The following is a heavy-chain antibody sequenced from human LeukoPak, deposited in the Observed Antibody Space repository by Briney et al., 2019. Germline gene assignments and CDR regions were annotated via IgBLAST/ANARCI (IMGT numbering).Heavy chain of an antibody. V-gene: IGHV3-23*01. D-gene: IGHD2-21*02. CDR1: GFTFSSYA. Sequence: GGSLTLSCAASGFTFSSYAMRWVRQAPGKALEWLTVSSGSSGSTYYADSVKGRFTISRDNSKNTLYLQMNSLRAEDTAVYYCAKPPALACCGGDCRNWGQGTLVTVSS. CDR3: AKPPALACCGGDCRN. J-gene: IGHJ4*02. CDR2: SSGSSGST.